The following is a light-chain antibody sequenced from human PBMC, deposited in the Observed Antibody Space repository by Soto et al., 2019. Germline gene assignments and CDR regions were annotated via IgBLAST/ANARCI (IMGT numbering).Light chain of an antibody. CDR2: DTS. CDR1: QTLSSSF. Sequence: EIVLTQSPGTLSLSPGERATLSCRTSQTLSSSFLAWYQQTPGQAPRLLIYDTSTRAIDIPDRFSGSGSGTDFTLTISRLEPEDFAVYYCQHYNSYGTFGQGTKVDIK. V-gene: IGKV3-20*01. J-gene: IGKJ1*01. CDR3: QHYNSYGT.